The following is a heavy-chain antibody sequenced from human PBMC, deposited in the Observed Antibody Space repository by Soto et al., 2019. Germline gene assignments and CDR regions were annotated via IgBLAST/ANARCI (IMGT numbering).Heavy chain of an antibody. Sequence: GGSLRLSCAASGFTFSSSWMHWVRQPPGKGLVWVSRINSDGSSTNYADSVKGRFTISRDNAKNTLYLQLSSLRAEDTAVYYCARGPGYLDYWGQGAPVTVSS. V-gene: IGHV3-74*01. D-gene: IGHD3-16*02. CDR2: INSDGSST. J-gene: IGHJ4*02. CDR1: GFTFSSSW. CDR3: ARGPGYLDY.